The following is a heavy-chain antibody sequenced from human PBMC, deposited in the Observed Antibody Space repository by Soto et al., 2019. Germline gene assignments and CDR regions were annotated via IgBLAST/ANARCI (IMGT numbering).Heavy chain of an antibody. CDR2: INHSGST. CDR3: ANVSWSGYVWFDP. D-gene: IGHD3-3*01. Sequence: SETLSLTCAVYGGSFSGYYWGWIRQPPGKGLEWIGEINHSGSTNYNPSLKSRVTISVDTSKNQFSLKLSSVTAADTAVYYCANVSWSGYVWFDPWGQGTLVTVSS. V-gene: IGHV4-34*01. CDR1: GGSFSGYY. J-gene: IGHJ5*02.